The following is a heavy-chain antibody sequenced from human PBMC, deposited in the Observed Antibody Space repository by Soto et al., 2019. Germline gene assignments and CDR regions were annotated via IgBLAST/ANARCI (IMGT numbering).Heavy chain of an antibody. Sequence: ASVKGSCKTSGYTFTRYGVGWVRQAKGQGLEWMGWISAYNGNTNYAQKLQGRVTMTTDTSTSTAYMELRSLRSDDTAVYYCARDLGSGWYLFYYYGMDVWGQGTTVTVSS. J-gene: IGHJ6*02. CDR1: GYTFTRYG. V-gene: IGHV1-18*04. CDR3: ARDLGSGWYLFYYYGMDV. CDR2: ISAYNGNT. D-gene: IGHD6-19*01.